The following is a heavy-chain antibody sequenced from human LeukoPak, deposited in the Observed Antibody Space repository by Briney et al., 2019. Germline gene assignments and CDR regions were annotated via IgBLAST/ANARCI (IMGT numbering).Heavy chain of an antibody. Sequence: GGSLRLSWAASGFTCSSYSMNWVRQAPGKGLEWVSSISSSSSYIYYADSVKGRFTISRDNAKNSLYLQMNSLRAEDTAVYYCARDLPSYYYGSGSPDYWGQGTLVTVSS. J-gene: IGHJ4*02. CDR3: ARDLPSYYYGSGSPDY. CDR1: GFTCSSYS. CDR2: ISSSSSYI. D-gene: IGHD3-10*01. V-gene: IGHV3-21*01.